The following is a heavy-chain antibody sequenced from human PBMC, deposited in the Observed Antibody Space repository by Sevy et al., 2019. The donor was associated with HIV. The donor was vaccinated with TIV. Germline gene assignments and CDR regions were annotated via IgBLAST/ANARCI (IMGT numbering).Heavy chain of an antibody. Sequence: GGSLRLSCAASGFTFSSYAMSWVHQAPGKGLEWVSSISGSGGSTYYADSVKGRFTISRDNSKNTLYLQMNSLRAEDTAVYYCAKDVEGDYFDYWGQGTLVTVSS. J-gene: IGHJ4*02. D-gene: IGHD2-21*01. CDR1: GFTFSSYA. CDR3: AKDVEGDYFDY. V-gene: IGHV3-23*01. CDR2: ISGSGGST.